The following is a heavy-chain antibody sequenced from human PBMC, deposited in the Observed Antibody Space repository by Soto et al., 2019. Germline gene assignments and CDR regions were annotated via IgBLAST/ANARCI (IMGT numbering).Heavy chain of an antibody. D-gene: IGHD3-10*01. J-gene: IGHJ4*02. Sequence: QVQLVQSGAEVKKPGSSVKVSCTASGGTFNFYSISWVRQAPGQGLEWVGRVIPMVGMSVYAQKFQGRVTITADKSTSTAYMNLRSLRSEDTAVYYCATNYGSGSAHFDYWGQGTLVTVSS. CDR2: VIPMVGMS. CDR1: GGTFNFYS. CDR3: ATNYGSGSAHFDY. V-gene: IGHV1-69*02.